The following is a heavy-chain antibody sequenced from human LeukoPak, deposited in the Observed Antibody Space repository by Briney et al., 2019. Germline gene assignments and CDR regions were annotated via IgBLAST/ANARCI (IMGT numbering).Heavy chain of an antibody. CDR2: SRNKANSYST. CDR1: GCNFSDHY. D-gene: IGHD3-3*01. Sequence: PGGSLRLPCAVSGCNFSDHYMDGVRQAPGKGLEWVGRSRNKANSYSTDYAASVKGRFTISRDDSKNSLYLQMGSLKGEDTAVYHCARVTEWSFDDWGQGTLVTVSS. J-gene: IGHJ4*02. CDR3: ARVTEWSFDD. V-gene: IGHV3-72*01.